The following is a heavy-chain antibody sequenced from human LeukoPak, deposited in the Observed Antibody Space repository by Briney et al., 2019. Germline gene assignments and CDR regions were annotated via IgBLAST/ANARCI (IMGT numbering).Heavy chain of an antibody. CDR3: ARKDVGWYSSSARNYYGMDV. V-gene: IGHV4-34*01. J-gene: IGHJ6*02. CDR1: GGSFSGYY. CDR2: INHSGST. Sequence: SETLSLTCAVYGGSFSGYYWSWIRQPPGKGLEWIGEINHSGSTNYNPSLKSRVTISVDTSKNQFSLKLSSVTAADTAVYYCARKDVGWYSSSARNYYGMDVWGQGTTVTVSS. D-gene: IGHD6-6*01.